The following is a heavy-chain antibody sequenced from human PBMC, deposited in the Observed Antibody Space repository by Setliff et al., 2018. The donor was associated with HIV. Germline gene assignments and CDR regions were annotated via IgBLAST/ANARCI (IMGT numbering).Heavy chain of an antibody. J-gene: IGHJ4*02. CDR3: ARNSQKGIQPLLLAS. CDR2: VYNSGIT. V-gene: IGHV4-39*07. D-gene: IGHD1-1*01. Sequence: KPSETLSLTCAVSGGSVSSPSYYWGWIRQPPGKGLEWIGSVYNSGITFKNPSLKSRVTISVDTSKNQFSLTLTSVTATDTAVYYCARNSQKGIQPLLLASWGPGTLVTVSS. CDR1: GGSVSSPSYY.